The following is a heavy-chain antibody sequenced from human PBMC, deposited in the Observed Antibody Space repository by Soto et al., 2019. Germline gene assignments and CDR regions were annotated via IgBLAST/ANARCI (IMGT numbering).Heavy chain of an antibody. CDR1: GGYFISYY. Sequence: PSEPLSLTWTVDGGYFISYYGSWIRQSHGKGLEWIGEVNHSGSTNYNPSLKSRVTISVDTSKSHFSLKLTSITAADTAVYYCARGGGYDYLDYYYGMDVWGQGTTVTVSS. J-gene: IGHJ6*02. CDR2: VNHSGST. CDR3: ARGGGYDYLDYYYGMDV. V-gene: IGHV4-34*01. D-gene: IGHD5-12*01.